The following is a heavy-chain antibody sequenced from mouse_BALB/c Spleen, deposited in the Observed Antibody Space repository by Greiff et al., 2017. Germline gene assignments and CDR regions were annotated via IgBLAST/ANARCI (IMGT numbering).Heavy chain of an antibody. CDR3: ANMITTGGYAMDY. CDR1: GYAFSSSW. D-gene: IGHD2-4*01. CDR2: IYPGDGDT. V-gene: IGHV1-82*01. Sequence: VQLVESGPELVKPGASVKISCKASGYAFSSSWMNWVKQRPGQGLEWIGRIYPGDGDTNYNGKFKGKATLTADKSSSTAYMQLSSLTSVDSAVYFCANMITTGGYAMDYWGQGTSVTVSS. J-gene: IGHJ4*01.